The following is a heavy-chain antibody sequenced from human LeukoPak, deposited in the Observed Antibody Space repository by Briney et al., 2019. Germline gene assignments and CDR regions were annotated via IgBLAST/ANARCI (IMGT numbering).Heavy chain of an antibody. J-gene: IGHJ4*02. Sequence: PSETLSLTCTVSGGSISSYYWSWIRQPPGKGLEWIGYIYYSGSTNYNPSLKSRVTISVDTSKNQFSLKLSSVTAADTAVYYCARHSGIVVAGADSDYWGQGTLVTVSS. CDR2: IYYSGST. V-gene: IGHV4-59*08. CDR3: ARHSGIVVAGADSDY. D-gene: IGHD6-19*01. CDR1: GGSISSYY.